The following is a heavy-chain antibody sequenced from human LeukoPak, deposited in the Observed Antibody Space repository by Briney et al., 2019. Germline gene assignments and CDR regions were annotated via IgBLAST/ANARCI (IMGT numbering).Heavy chain of an antibody. CDR3: ARRYDFWRGYYNY. D-gene: IGHD3-3*01. Sequence: SSETLSLTCTVSGGSISSSSYYWGWIRQPPGKGLEWIGSIYYSGSTYYNPSLKSRVTISVDTSKNQFSLKLSSVTAADTAVYYCARRYDFWRGYYNYWGQGTLVTVSS. CDR1: GGSISSSSYY. V-gene: IGHV4-39*01. J-gene: IGHJ4*02. CDR2: IYYSGST.